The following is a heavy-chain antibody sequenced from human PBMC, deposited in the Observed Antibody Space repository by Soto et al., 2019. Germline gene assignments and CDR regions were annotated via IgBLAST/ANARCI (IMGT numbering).Heavy chain of an antibody. Sequence: SETLSLTCSVSGDSVRSYYWTWIRQPPGKGLEWIGYIYYSGSTYYNPSLRSRVTISVDTSKNQFSLKLSSVNAADTAVYYCARLVGKLFSPGYFDLWGRGTLVTVSS. CDR2: IYYSGST. CDR3: ARLVGKLFSPGYFDL. V-gene: IGHV4-59*02. CDR1: GDSVRSYY. J-gene: IGHJ2*01. D-gene: IGHD3-10*01.